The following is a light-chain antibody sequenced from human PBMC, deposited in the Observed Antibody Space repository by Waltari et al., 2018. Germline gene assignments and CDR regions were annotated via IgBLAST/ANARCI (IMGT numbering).Light chain of an antibody. CDR1: QSLVYSDGNIY. CDR3: MQGSHWPYT. J-gene: IGKJ2*01. Sequence: VVLTQSPLSLPVTLGQPASISCRSSQSLVYSDGNIYLNWFQQRPGQSPRRLIYEVSNRDSGVPDRFSGSGSGTEFTLRISRVEAEEVAFYYCMQGSHWPYTFGQGTKLEIK. V-gene: IGKV2-30*01. CDR2: EVS.